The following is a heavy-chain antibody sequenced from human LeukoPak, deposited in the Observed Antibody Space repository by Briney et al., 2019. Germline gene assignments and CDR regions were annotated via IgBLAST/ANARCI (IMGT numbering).Heavy chain of an antibody. D-gene: IGHD2-2*02. CDR1: GGSISGYY. Sequence: SETLSLTCAVYGGSISGYYWSWISQPLGKGLEWIGEINHSGSTNYNPSLKSRVTISVDTSKNQFSLKLSSVTAADTAVYYCAREGAPGSLVVLAAINIYGMDVWGKGTTVTVSS. V-gene: IGHV4-34*01. J-gene: IGHJ6*04. CDR3: AREGAPGSLVVLAAINIYGMDV. CDR2: INHSGST.